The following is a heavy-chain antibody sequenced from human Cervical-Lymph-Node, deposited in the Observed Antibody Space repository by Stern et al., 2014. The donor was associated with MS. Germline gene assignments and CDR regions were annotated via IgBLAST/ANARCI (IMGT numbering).Heavy chain of an antibody. J-gene: IGHJ4*02. D-gene: IGHD4-11*01. Sequence: VQLLESGGGVVQPGRSLRLSCAASGFSFSSHTMHWVRQAPGKGLEWVTSISYDGSKKNYADSVKGRFTISRDTSKNTLYLQMNSLRVEDTAVYYCARGDYRNYSPHIDYWGQGTLVTVSS. CDR2: ISYDGSKK. CDR3: ARGDYRNYSPHIDY. V-gene: IGHV3-30-3*01. CDR1: GFSFSSHT.